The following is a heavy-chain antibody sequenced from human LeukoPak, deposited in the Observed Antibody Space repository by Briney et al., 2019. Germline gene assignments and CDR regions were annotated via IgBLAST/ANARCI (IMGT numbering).Heavy chain of an antibody. CDR1: GGSFSGYY. Sequence: SETLSLTCAVYGGSFSGYYWSWIRQPPGKRLEWIGEINHSGSTNYNPSLKSRVTMSVDTSKNQFSLKLSSVTAADTAVYYCAREGSYYDYFDYWGQGTLVTVSS. CDR2: INHSGST. CDR3: AREGSYYDYFDY. J-gene: IGHJ4*02. D-gene: IGHD1-26*01. V-gene: IGHV4-34*01.